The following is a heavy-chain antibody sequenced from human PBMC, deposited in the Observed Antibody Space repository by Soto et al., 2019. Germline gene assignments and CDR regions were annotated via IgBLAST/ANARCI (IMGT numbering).Heavy chain of an antibody. V-gene: IGHV1-8*03. Sequence: ASVKVSCKASGYTFTGCYMRWVRQAPGQGLEWMGWMNPNSGNTGYAQKFQGRVTITRDMSTSTAYMELSSLRSDDTAVYYCAAVPYYYDSSGYYFDYWGQGTLVTVSS. CDR1: GYTFTGCY. CDR2: MNPNSGNT. J-gene: IGHJ4*01. D-gene: IGHD3-22*01. CDR3: AAVPYYYDSSGYYFDY.